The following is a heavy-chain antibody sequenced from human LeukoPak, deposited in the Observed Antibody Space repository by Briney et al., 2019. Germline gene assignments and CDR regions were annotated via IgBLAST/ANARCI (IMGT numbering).Heavy chain of an antibody. J-gene: IGHJ4*02. CDR2: ISGSGGST. CDR1: GFTFSIYG. Sequence: GGSLRPSCAASGFTFSIYGMSWVRQAPGKGLEWVSAISGSGGSTHYADSVKGRFTISRDNSKNTLYLQMNSLSAEDTAVYYCAKVPPMPTHAVYYFDYWGQGTLVTVSS. CDR3: AKVPPMPTHAVYYFDY. D-gene: IGHD2-2*01. V-gene: IGHV3-23*01.